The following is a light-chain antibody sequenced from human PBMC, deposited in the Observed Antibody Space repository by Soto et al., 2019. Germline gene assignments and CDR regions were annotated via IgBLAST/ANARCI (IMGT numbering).Light chain of an antibody. CDR2: TVS. Sequence: IQMTQSPSSVSASVGDTVTLSCQTSHGVSGWLAWYQQKPGKAPTLLIYTVSNLQSGVPSRFSGSGSGTDFSLTITNLQPEDCATYFCQQGKTFLFTFGPGTKVEVK. J-gene: IGKJ3*01. V-gene: IGKV1-12*01. CDR3: QQGKTFLFT. CDR1: HGVSGW.